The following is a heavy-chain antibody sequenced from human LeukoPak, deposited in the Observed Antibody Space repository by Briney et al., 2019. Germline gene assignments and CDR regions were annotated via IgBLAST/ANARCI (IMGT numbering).Heavy chain of an antibody. CDR1: GFTFSSYG. CDR2: IWYDGSNK. Sequence: GGSLRLSCAASGFTFSSYGMHWVRQAPGKGLEWVAVIWYDGSNKYYADSVKGRFTISRDNAKNSLYLQMNSLKDEDSAVYYCARDQGIFDYWGQGTLVTVSS. V-gene: IGHV3-33*01. CDR3: ARDQGIFDY. J-gene: IGHJ4*02.